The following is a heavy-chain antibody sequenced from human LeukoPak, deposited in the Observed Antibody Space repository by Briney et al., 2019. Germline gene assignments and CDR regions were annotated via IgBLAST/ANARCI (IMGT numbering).Heavy chain of an antibody. CDR1: GFSLRTRGVG. Sequence: SGPTLVNPAQTLTLTCTFSGFSLRTRGVGVGWIRQPPGKALEWLSLIYWDDDKRYSPALKSRLTITKDTSKNQVVLTMTNMDPVDTATYYCAHRGRYCSSTSCYAAFDYWGQGTLVTVSS. J-gene: IGHJ4*02. CDR3: AHRGRYCSSTSCYAAFDY. V-gene: IGHV2-5*02. D-gene: IGHD2-2*01. CDR2: IYWDDDK.